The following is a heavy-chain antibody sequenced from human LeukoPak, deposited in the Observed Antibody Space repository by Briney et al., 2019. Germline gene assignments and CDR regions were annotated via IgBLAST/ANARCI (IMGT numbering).Heavy chain of an antibody. J-gene: IGHJ4*02. D-gene: IGHD2-2*01. V-gene: IGHV4-39*01. Sequence: SETLSLTCTVSGGSISSSSYYWGWIRQPPGKGLEWIGSIYYSGSTYYNPSLKSRVTISVDTSKNQFSLKLSSVTAADTAVYYCARQLDCGTSCFPFDYWGQGTLVTVSS. CDR3: ARQLDCGTSCFPFDY. CDR1: GGSISSSSYY. CDR2: IYYSGST.